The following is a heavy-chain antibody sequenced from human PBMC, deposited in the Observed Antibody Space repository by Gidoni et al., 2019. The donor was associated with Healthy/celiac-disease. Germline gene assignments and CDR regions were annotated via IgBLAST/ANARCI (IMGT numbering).Heavy chain of an antibody. V-gene: IGHV2-26*01. D-gene: IGHD2-15*01. J-gene: IGHJ4*02. CDR3: ARTYCSGGSCYFDY. Sequence: QVTLKESVPVLVKPTETLTLTCTVSGFSLSNARMGVSWIRQPPGKALEWLAHIFSNDEKSYSTSLKSRLTISKDTSKSQVVLTMTNMDPVDTATYYCARTYCSGGSCYFDYWGQGTLVTVSS. CDR2: IFSNDEK. CDR1: GFSLSNARMG.